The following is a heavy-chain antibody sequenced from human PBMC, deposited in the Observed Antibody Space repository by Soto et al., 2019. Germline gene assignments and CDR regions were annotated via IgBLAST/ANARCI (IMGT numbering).Heavy chain of an antibody. J-gene: IGHJ6*02. D-gene: IGHD3-3*01. Sequence: QVQLVQSGAEVKKPGASVKVSCKASGYTFTSYGISWVRQAPGQGLEWMGWISAYNGNTNYAQKLQGRVTMTTDTSTSTAYMELRSLRSDDTAVYYCARDSFYVFWSGYVSRRDYYGMDVWGQGTTVTVSS. CDR3: ARDSFYVFWSGYVSRRDYYGMDV. CDR2: ISAYNGNT. V-gene: IGHV1-18*01. CDR1: GYTFTSYG.